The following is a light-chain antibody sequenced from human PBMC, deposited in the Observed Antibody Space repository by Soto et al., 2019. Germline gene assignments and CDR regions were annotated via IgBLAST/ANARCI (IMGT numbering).Light chain of an antibody. V-gene: IGLV2-14*03. J-gene: IGLJ2*01. Sequence: QSALTQPASVSGSPGQSITISCTGTSSDVGGYNYVSWYQQHPGKAPKVMIYDVSKRPSGISNRFSGSKSGNTASLTISGLQVEDAADYYCSSYTSGSTRVVFGGGTQLTVL. CDR3: SSYTSGSTRVV. CDR1: SSDVGGYNY. CDR2: DVS.